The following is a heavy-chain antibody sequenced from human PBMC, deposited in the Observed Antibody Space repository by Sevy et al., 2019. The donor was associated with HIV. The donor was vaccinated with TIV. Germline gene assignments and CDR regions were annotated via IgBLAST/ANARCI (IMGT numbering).Heavy chain of an antibody. V-gene: IGHV1-18*01. CDR3: TRDTWELLTGIAYYYSGMDL. J-gene: IGHJ6*02. D-gene: IGHD1-26*01. CDR1: GYNFNIYT. Sequence: ASVKVSCQSSGYNFNIYTIHWVRQARGQGLEWVGRISPYDGDTDYAHNFHGRVSLTMDTSTSTAYLGLTSLRSDDTAVYFCTRDTWELLTGIAYYYSGMDLWGQGTTVTV. CDR2: ISPYDGDT.